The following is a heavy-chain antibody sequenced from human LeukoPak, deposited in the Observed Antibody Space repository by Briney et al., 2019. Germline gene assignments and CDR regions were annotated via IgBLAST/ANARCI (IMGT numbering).Heavy chain of an antibody. J-gene: IGHJ4*02. Sequence: GGTLRLSCAASGFTFSNFGMAWVRQAPGKGLEWVSAIDASGRNTHYAGSVKGRFSISRDNSKNTLILQMNSLRVEDTAVYYCAKALYDSTGDGYWGQGTLVTISS. CDR2: IDASGRNT. D-gene: IGHD7-27*01. CDR3: AKALYDSTGDGY. V-gene: IGHV3-23*01. CDR1: GFTFSNFG.